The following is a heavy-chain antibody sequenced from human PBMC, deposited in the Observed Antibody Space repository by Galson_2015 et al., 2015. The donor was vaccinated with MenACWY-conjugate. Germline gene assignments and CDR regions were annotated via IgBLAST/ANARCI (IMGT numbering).Heavy chain of an antibody. CDR1: GYSFTNYW. D-gene: IGHD1-26*01. Sequence: QSGAEVKKPGESLKISCKGSGYSFTNYWIGWVRQMPGKGLEWMGLFNPANSETRYSPSFQGQVTISADKSISTAYLQWTSLKASDTAMYYCARHPPGGRGLDVWGRGTTVTVSS. CDR2: FNPANSET. V-gene: IGHV5-51*01. CDR3: ARHPPGGRGLDV. J-gene: IGHJ6*02.